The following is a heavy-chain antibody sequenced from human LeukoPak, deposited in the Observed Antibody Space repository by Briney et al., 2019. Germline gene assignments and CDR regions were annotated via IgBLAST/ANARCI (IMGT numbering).Heavy chain of an antibody. J-gene: IGHJ6*02. CDR2: IYYSGST. CDR3: ARSEYCSSTSCYTNYYYYRMDV. CDR1: GGSMSSGGYY. Sequence: SETLSLTCTVSGGSMSSGGYYCSWIRQHPGKGLEWIGYIYYSGSTCYKPSLKSRVTISVDTYKHQFSLKLSSVTAADPAVYYCARSEYCSSTSCYTNYYYYRMDVWGQGTTVTVSS. D-gene: IGHD2-2*02. V-gene: IGHV4-31*03.